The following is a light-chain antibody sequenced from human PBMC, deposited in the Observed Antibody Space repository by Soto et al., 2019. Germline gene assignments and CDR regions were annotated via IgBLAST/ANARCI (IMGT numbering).Light chain of an antibody. V-gene: IGKV3-15*01. CDR1: QSVSSN. CDR2: GAS. J-gene: IGKJ1*01. Sequence: EIVMTPFPATLSVSPGERATLSCRASQSVSSNLVWYQQKPGQAPRLLIYGASTRATAIPARFSGSGSGTEFTLTISSLQSEDFAVYYCQQYNDWPRTFGQGTKV. CDR3: QQYNDWPRT.